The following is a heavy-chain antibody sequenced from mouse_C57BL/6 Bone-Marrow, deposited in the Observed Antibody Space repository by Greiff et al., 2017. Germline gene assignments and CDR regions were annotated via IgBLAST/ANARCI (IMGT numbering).Heavy chain of an antibody. Sequence: QVQLQQPGAELVRPGSSVKLSCKASGYTFTSYWMDWVKQRPGQGLEWIGNIYPSDSETHYNQKFKDKATLTVDKSSSTAYMQLSSLTSEDSAVYYCARRGWVLWYFDVWGTGTTVTVSS. CDR1: GYTFTSYW. CDR2: IYPSDSET. V-gene: IGHV1-61*01. J-gene: IGHJ1*03. D-gene: IGHD2-3*01. CDR3: ARRGWVLWYFDV.